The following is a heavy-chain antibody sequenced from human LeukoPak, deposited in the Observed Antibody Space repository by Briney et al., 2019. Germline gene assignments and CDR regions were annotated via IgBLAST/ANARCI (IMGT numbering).Heavy chain of an antibody. J-gene: IGHJ6*02. D-gene: IGHD5-18*01. V-gene: IGHV1-2*02. CDR2: INPNSGGT. CDR1: GYTFTGYY. Sequence: ASVKVSCKASGYTFTGYYMHWVRQAPGQGLEWMGWINPNSGGTNYARKFQGRVTMTRDTSISTAYMELSRLRSDDTAVYYCARDRWIQLTGYYYYYGMDVWGQGTTVTVSS. CDR3: ARDRWIQLTGYYYYYGMDV.